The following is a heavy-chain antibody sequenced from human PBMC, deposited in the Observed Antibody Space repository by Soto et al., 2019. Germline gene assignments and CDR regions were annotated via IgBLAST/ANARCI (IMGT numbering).Heavy chain of an antibody. Sequence: PGGSLRLSCAASGFTFRSDWMHWVRQAPGKGLGWVSRINSDGSSTSYADSVKGRFTISRDNAKNTLYLQMNSLRAEDTAVYYCARAPHSSSLPDYYYYGMDVWGQGTTVTVSS. J-gene: IGHJ6*02. D-gene: IGHD6-13*01. CDR1: GFTFRSDW. CDR3: ARAPHSSSLPDYYYYGMDV. CDR2: INSDGSST. V-gene: IGHV3-74*01.